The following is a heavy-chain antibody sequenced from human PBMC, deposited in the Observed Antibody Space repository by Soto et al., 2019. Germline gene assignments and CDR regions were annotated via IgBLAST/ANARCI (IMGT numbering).Heavy chain of an antibody. D-gene: IGHD6-13*01. CDR1: AGTLMNYP. CDR2: IFPLTDIP. V-gene: IGHV1-18*01. Sequence: ASMQVSGNASAGTLMNYPINGVRRAPGQGLEWMESIFPLTDIPDYAQKLQGRVTMTTDTSTSTAYMELRSLRSDDTAVYYCARDSIAPVFDPWGQGTLVTVSS. CDR3: ARDSIAPVFDP. J-gene: IGHJ5*02.